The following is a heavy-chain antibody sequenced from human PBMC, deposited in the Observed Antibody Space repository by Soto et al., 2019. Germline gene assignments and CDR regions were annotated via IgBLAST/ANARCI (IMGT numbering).Heavy chain of an antibody. J-gene: IGHJ4*02. CDR1: GGSINSRYW. D-gene: IGHD3-10*01. CDR2: IYHSGST. CDR3: ARDQNGSGNYYTRYFDY. Sequence: SETLSLTCAVSGGSINSRYWWSWVRQSPGKGLEWIGEIYHSGSTNYNPSLKSRVTISVDKSKNQFSLNLSSVTAADTAVYYCARDQNGSGNYYTRYFDYWGQXTLVTVSS. V-gene: IGHV4-4*02.